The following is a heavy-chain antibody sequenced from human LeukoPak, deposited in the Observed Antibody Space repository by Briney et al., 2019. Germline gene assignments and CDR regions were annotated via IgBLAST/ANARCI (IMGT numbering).Heavy chain of an antibody. V-gene: IGHV3-30*02. CDR2: IRYDGSNK. CDR1: GFIVRNYY. Sequence: PGGSLRLSCAASGFIVRNYYLSWVRQAPGKGLEWVAFIRYDGSNKYYADSVKGRFTISRDNSKNTLYLQMNSLRAEDTAVYYCAKDFSISYGPYYYYYMDVWGKGTTVTISS. D-gene: IGHD5-18*01. J-gene: IGHJ6*03. CDR3: AKDFSISYGPYYYYYMDV.